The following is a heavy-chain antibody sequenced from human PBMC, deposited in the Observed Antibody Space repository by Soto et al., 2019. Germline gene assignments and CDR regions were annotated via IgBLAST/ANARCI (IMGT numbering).Heavy chain of an antibody. CDR3: ARAGYCSSTSCYHYYYYYMDV. Sequence: PSETLSLTCAVYGGSFSGYYWSWIRQPPGKGLEWIGEINHSGSTNYNPSLKSRVTISVDTSKNQFSLKLSSVTAADTAVYYCARAGYCSSTSCYHYYYYYMDVWGKGTTVTVSS. V-gene: IGHV4-34*01. CDR2: INHSGST. D-gene: IGHD2-2*01. J-gene: IGHJ6*03. CDR1: GGSFSGYY.